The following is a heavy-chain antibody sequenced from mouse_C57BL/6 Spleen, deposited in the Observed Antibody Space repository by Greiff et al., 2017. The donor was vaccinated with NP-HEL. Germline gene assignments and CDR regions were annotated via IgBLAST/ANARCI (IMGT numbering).Heavy chain of an antibody. CDR3: ARHEGITTVGSWYFDV. D-gene: IGHD1-1*01. Sequence: VKLMESGAELVKPGASVKLSCKASGYTFTEYTIHWVKQRSGQGLEWIGWFYPGSGSIKYNEKFKDKATLTADKSSSTVYMELSRLTSEDSAVYFCARHEGITTVGSWYFDVWGTGTTVTVSS. CDR2: FYPGSGSI. J-gene: IGHJ1*03. V-gene: IGHV1-62-2*01. CDR1: GYTFTEYT.